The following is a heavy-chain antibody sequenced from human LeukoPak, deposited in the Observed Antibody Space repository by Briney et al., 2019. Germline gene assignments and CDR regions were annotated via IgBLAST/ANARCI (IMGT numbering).Heavy chain of an antibody. CDR1: RFTFSDYY. CDR3: ARARSSYGYGDAFDI. CDR2: ISSSGSTI. D-gene: IGHD5-18*01. J-gene: IGHJ3*02. V-gene: IGHV3-11*04. Sequence: GGSLRLSCAASRFTFSDYYMSWIRQAPGKGLEWVSYISSSGSTIYYADSVKGRFTISRDNSKNTLYLQMNSLRAEDTAVYYCARARSSYGYGDAFDIWGQGTMVTVSS.